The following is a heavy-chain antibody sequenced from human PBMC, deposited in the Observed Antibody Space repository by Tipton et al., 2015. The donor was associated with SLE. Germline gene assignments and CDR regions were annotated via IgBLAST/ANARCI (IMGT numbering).Heavy chain of an antibody. J-gene: IGHJ4*02. D-gene: IGHD2/OR15-2a*01. CDR1: GFIVSGHY. Sequence: SLRLSCAASGFIVSGHYMNWVRQAPGKGLEWVSVTYNSGTTYYADSVKGRFTISRDNSKNTLYLQMNSLRTEDTAMYYCARERIGFDYWGQGALVTVSS. CDR2: TYNSGTT. V-gene: IGHV3-66*03. CDR3: ARERIGFDY.